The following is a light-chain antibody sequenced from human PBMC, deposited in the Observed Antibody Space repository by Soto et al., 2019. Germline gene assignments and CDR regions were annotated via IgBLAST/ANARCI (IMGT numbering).Light chain of an antibody. V-gene: IGKV3-20*01. Sequence: EIVLTQSPGILSLSPGARASLSCGASQSISSSFLAWYQQKPGQAPRLLIYGASSRATGIPDRFSGSGSGTDFTLTISRLEPEDFAVYYCQQYGSSPRTFGQGTKVDI. CDR3: QQYGSSPRT. CDR2: GAS. CDR1: QSISSSF. J-gene: IGKJ1*01.